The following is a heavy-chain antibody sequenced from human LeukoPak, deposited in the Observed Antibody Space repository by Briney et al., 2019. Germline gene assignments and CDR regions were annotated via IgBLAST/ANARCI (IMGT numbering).Heavy chain of an antibody. V-gene: IGHV3-11*01. D-gene: IGHD5-24*01. J-gene: IGHJ4*02. CDR1: GFKFSDHY. CDR3: ARGRLRWLDTYY. Sequence: GGSLRLSCAASGFKFSDHYMHWIRQAPGRGLEWLSYISSSGSTVYYADSVKGRFTIFRDNSKSSQYRQMNYIRPEDTAVYYWARGRLRWLDTYYWGQGTLVTVSS. CDR2: ISSSGSTV.